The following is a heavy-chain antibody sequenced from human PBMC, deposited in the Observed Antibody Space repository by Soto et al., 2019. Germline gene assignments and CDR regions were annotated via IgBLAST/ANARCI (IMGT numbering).Heavy chain of an antibody. CDR1: GFTFSSYA. CDR2: IMGRGGST. CDR3: AKSLLGRRVVSAGDY. V-gene: IGHV3-23*01. D-gene: IGHD2-2*01. Sequence: EVQLLESGGGLVQPGGSLRLSCAASGFTFSSYAMSCVRQAPGKGLEWVSAIMGRGGSTYYAYSVKGRFTISRDNSRNTLYLQMNRLRAEDRAVYYCAKSLLGRRVVSAGDYWGQGTLVTVSS. J-gene: IGHJ4*02.